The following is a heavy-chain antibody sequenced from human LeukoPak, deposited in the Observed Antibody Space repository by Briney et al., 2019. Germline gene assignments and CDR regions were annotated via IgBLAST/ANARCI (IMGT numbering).Heavy chain of an antibody. Sequence: GGSLRLSCTASGFTFGDYAVSWFRQAPGKGLEWVGFIRSKAYGGTTEYAASVKGRFTISRDDSKSIAYLQMNSLKTEDTAVYYCTVTVAEYWGQGILVTVSS. J-gene: IGHJ4*02. V-gene: IGHV3-49*03. CDR1: GFTFGDYA. D-gene: IGHD6-19*01. CDR2: IRSKAYGGTT. CDR3: TVTVAEY.